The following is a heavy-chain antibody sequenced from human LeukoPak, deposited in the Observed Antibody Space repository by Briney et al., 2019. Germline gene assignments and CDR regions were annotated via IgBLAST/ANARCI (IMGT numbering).Heavy chain of an antibody. Sequence: GGSLRLSCAASGLTVSGNFMNWIRQAPGKGLEWVSVIHSGGATYYADSVQGRFTISRDTSKNTLYLHMNIVRVEDTAVYYCAKDEVTSGGGLASWGQGTLVTVSS. CDR1: GLTVSGNF. CDR2: IHSGGAT. J-gene: IGHJ4*02. D-gene: IGHD3-16*01. CDR3: AKDEVTSGGGLAS. V-gene: IGHV3-53*01.